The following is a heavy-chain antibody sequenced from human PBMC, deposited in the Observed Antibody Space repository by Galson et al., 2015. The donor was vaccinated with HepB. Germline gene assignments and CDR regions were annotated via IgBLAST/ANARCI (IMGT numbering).Heavy chain of an antibody. J-gene: IGHJ5*02. CDR2: IYHSGST. D-gene: IGHD2-2*01. CDR3: ARGLGYCSSTSCYNWFDP. Sequence: ETLSLTCAVSGGSISSSNWWSWVRQPPGKGLEWIGEIYHSGSTNYNPSLKSRVTISVDKSKNQFSLKLSSVTAADTAVYYCARGLGYCSSTSCYNWFDPWGQGTLVTVSS. CDR1: GGSISSSNW. V-gene: IGHV4-4*02.